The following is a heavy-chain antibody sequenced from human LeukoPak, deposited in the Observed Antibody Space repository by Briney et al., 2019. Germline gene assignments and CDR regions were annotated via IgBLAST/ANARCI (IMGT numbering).Heavy chain of an antibody. CDR2: ISTDYGNT. CDR1: GYTFTSFG. J-gene: IGHJ4*02. CDR3: ARGPRYCSSGNCYSNH. Sequence: ASVKVSCKASGYTFTSFGINWVRQAPGQGLEWMGWISTDYGNTNYAQKFQGRVTMTTDTSMSRAYMELKSLTSDDTAVYYCARGPRYCSSGNCYSNHWGQGTLVTVSS. D-gene: IGHD2-15*01. V-gene: IGHV1-18*04.